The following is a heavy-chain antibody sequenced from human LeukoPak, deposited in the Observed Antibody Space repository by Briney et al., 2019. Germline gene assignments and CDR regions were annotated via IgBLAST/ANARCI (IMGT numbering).Heavy chain of an antibody. V-gene: IGHV3-23*01. J-gene: IGHJ4*02. CDR1: GFTFSSYA. CDR2: ISGSGGST. Sequence: GGSLRLSCAASGFTFSSYAMSWVRQAPGRGREGVSAISGSGGSTYYADSVKGRFTISRDNSKNTLYLQMNSLRAEDTAVYYCAKDSAVVVSLNFDYWGQGTLVTVAS. CDR3: AKDSAVVVSLNFDY. D-gene: IGHD2-21*01.